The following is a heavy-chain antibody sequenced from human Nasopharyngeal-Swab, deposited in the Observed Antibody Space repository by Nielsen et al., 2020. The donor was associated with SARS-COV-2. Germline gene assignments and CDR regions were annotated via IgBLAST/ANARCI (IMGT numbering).Heavy chain of an antibody. J-gene: IGHJ4*02. CDR3: ARDYYYDSSVFDY. CDR2: INHSGST. D-gene: IGHD3-22*01. Sequence: WIRQPPGKGLEWIGEINHSGSTNYNPSLKSRVTISVDTSKNQFSLKLCSVTAADTAVYYCARDYYYDSSVFDYWGQGTLVTVSS. V-gene: IGHV4-34*01.